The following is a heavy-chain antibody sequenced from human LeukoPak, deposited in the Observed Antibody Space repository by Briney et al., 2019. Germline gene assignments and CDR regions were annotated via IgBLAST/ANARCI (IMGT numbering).Heavy chain of an antibody. Sequence: SSYIYYPDSVKGRFTISRDNAKNSLYLQMNSMRAEDTAVYYCPRVSGRNIVVVVAAMGCDYWGQGTLVTVSS. J-gene: IGHJ4*02. CDR2: SSYI. CDR3: PRVSGRNIVVVVAAMGCDY. V-gene: IGHV3-21*01. D-gene: IGHD2-15*01.